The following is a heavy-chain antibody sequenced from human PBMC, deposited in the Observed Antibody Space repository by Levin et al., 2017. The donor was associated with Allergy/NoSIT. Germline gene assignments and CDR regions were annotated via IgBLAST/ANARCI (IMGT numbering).Heavy chain of an antibody. Sequence: KSGGSLRLSCTTSGFKFGDHAVSWFRQAPGKGLEWVGFIRGKDFGATTEYAASVKGRFTISRDDSESIAYLQMDSLKTEDTALYYCARNGGTYPRFYFDYCGQGTLVTVSS. CDR2: IRGKDFGATT. CDR1: GFKFGDHA. J-gene: IGHJ4*02. CDR3: ARNGGTYPRFYFDY. V-gene: IGHV3-49*05.